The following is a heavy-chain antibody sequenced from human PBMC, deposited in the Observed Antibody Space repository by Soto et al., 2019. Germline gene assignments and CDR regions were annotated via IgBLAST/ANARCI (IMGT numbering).Heavy chain of an antibody. CDR2: INPNSGGT. D-gene: IGHD4-17*01. Sequence: ASVKVSCKASGYTFTGYYMHWVRQAPGQGLEWMGWINPNSGGTNYAQKFQGRVTMTRDTSISTAHMQLSRLRSDDTAVYYCAXGSLRRGHYYYYYGMDVWGQGTTVTVSS. CDR1: GYTFTGYY. CDR3: AXGSLRRGHYYYYYGMDV. J-gene: IGHJ6*02. V-gene: IGHV1-2*02.